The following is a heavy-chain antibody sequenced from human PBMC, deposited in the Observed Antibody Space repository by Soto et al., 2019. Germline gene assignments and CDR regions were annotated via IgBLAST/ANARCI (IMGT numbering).Heavy chain of an antibody. CDR3: ARDRSNSPDYFDF. V-gene: IGHV4-30-4*01. J-gene: IGHJ4*02. CDR1: GGSIDNYEYY. D-gene: IGHD6-6*01. CDR2: IYYSGRT. Sequence: SETLSLTCTVSGGSIDNYEYYWTWIRQPPGRGLEWVGYIYYSGRTNYNPSLNSRLTISLDTSKNQFSLRLTSVSAADTAMYYCARDRSNSPDYFDFWGQGTLVTVSS.